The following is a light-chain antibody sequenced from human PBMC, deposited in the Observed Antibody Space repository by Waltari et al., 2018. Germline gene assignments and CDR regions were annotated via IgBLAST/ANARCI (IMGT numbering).Light chain of an antibody. J-gene: IGKJ1*01. CDR2: GAS. CDR1: QSVSRT. V-gene: IGKV3-20*01. CDR3: QHYVRLPVT. Sequence: EIVLTQSPGTLSLSPGERATISCRASQSVSRTLAWYQQKPGQAPRLLIYGASNRATGIPDRFSGSGSGTDFSLTISRLEPEDFAVYYCQHYVRLPVTFGQGTKVEIK.